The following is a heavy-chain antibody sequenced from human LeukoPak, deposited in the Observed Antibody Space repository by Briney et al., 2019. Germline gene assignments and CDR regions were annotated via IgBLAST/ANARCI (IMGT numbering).Heavy chain of an antibody. Sequence: SETLSLTCAVYGGSFSGYYWSWIRQPPGKGLEWIGEINHSGGTNYNPSLKSRVTISVDTSKNQFSLKLSSVTAADTAVYYCARNRYCSSTSCYRGRGWFDPWGQGTLVTVSS. V-gene: IGHV4-34*01. D-gene: IGHD2-2*01. CDR1: GGSFSGYY. CDR2: INHSGGT. J-gene: IGHJ5*02. CDR3: ARNRYCSSTSCYRGRGWFDP.